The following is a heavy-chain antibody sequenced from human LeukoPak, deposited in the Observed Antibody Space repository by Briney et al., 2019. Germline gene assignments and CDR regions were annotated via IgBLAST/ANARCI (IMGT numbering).Heavy chain of an antibody. D-gene: IGHD6-13*01. V-gene: IGHV4-30-2*01. CDR1: GGPISSGGYS. CDR2: IYHSGST. Sequence: PSETLTLTCAVSGGPISSGGYSWSWIRQPPGKGLEWIGYIYHSGSTYYNPSLKSRVTISVDRSKNQFSLKLSSVTAADTAVYYCARGFFERRGIAGGPGAPRPNWFDPWGQGTLVTVSS. CDR3: ARGFFERRGIAGGPGAPRPNWFDP. J-gene: IGHJ5*02.